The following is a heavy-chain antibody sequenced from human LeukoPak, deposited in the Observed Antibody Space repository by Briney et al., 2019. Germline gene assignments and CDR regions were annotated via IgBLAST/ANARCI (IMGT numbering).Heavy chain of an antibody. V-gene: IGHV3-30*02. CDR2: IRYDGCNK. Sequence: SGGSLRLSCVQSGYTFRSYGMHWVPQAPRKGLEWVAFIRYDGCNKYYEDSVQGRFTISRDNSKNTLYLQMNSLRAENTALYYCAKDTVKVTTIRRVPHYMDVWGKGTTVTISS. D-gene: IGHD5-12*01. J-gene: IGHJ6*03. CDR3: AKDTVKVTTIRRVPHYMDV. CDR1: GYTFRSYG.